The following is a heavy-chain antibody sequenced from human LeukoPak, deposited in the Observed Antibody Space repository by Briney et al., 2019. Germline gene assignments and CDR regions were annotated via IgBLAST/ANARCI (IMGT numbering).Heavy chain of an antibody. CDR2: IRYDGRSE. V-gene: IGHV3-33*08. CDR3: ARDLSTTFGVVSPGGDY. CDR1: GFTFSSYG. J-gene: IGHJ4*02. D-gene: IGHD3-3*01. Sequence: GRSLRLSCAASGFTFSSYGMHWVRQAPGNGLEWVAFIRYDGRSEYYADSVKGRFTISRDNSKNTLYLQINRLRAEDTAMYYCARDLSTTFGVVSPGGDYWGQGTLVTVSS.